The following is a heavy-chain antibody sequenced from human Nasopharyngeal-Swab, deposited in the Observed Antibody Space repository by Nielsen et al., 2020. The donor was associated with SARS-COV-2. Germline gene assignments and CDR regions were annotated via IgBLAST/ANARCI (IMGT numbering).Heavy chain of an antibody. CDR3: ARVRFLEWLPTVYGTDV. CDR2: INPNSGGT. J-gene: IGHJ6*02. Sequence: WVRQAPGQGLEWMGWINPNSGGTNYAQKFQGRVTMTRDTSISTAYMELSRLRSDDTAVYYCARVRFLEWLPTVYGTDVWGQGTTVTVSS. V-gene: IGHV1-2*02. D-gene: IGHD3-3*01.